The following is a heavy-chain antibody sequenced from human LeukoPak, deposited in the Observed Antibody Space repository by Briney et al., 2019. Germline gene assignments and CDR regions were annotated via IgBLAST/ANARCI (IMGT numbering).Heavy chain of an antibody. V-gene: IGHV1-18*01. Sequence: ASVKVSCKASGYTFTSYGISWVRQAPGQGFEWMGWISAYNGNTNYAQKLQGRVTMTTDTSTSTAYMELSSLKSEDTAMYYCAGSYNRYYAQDYWGQGALVTVSS. CDR3: AGSYNRYYAQDY. CDR2: ISAYNGNT. J-gene: IGHJ4*02. CDR1: GYTFTSYG. D-gene: IGHD1-14*01.